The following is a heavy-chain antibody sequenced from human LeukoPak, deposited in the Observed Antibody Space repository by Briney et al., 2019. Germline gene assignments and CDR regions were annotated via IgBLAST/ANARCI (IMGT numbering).Heavy chain of an antibody. CDR1: GGSISSYY. J-gene: IGHJ6*03. V-gene: IGHV4-59*01. Sequence: SETLSLTCTVSGGSISSYYWSWIRQPPGKGLEWIGYIYYSGSTNYNPSLKSRVTISVDTSKNQFPLKLSSVTAADTAVYFCARLLWFGETHYYMDVWGKGTTVTISS. CDR3: ARLLWFGETHYYMDV. D-gene: IGHD3-10*01. CDR2: IYYSGST.